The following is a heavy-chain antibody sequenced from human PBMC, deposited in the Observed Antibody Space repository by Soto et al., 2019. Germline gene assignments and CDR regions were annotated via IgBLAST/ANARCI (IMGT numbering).Heavy chain of an antibody. J-gene: IGHJ4*02. V-gene: IGHV3-23*01. CDR1: GFTFSNFA. CDR2: VSGSGGSP. CDR3: AKGLARAKYSLDY. Sequence: GGSLRLSCATSGFTFSNFAMSWVRQAPGKGLEWVSGVSGSGGSPYSSDSVKGRFTISRDNSRDTLYLQMNSLRAEDTAVYYCAKGLARAKYSLDYWGQGTLVTVSS. D-gene: IGHD6-6*01.